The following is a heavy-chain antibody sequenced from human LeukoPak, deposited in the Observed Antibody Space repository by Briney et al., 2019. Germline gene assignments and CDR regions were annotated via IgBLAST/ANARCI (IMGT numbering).Heavy chain of an antibody. CDR1: GYTFTGYY. CDR3: ARNRKYSSSWYGWFDP. Sequence: ASVKVSCKASGYTFTGYYMHWVRQAPGQGLEWMGWINPNSGGTNYAQKFQGRVNMTRDTSISTAYMELSRLRSDDTAVYYCARNRKYSSSWYGWFDPWGQGTLVTVSS. CDR2: INPNSGGT. V-gene: IGHV1-2*02. J-gene: IGHJ5*02. D-gene: IGHD6-13*01.